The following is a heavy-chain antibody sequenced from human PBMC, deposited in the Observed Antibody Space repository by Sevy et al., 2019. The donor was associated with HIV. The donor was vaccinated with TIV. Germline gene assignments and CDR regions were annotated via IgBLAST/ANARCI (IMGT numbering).Heavy chain of an antibody. D-gene: IGHD1-26*01. CDR1: GGSFSGYY. J-gene: IGHJ2*01. Sequence: SETLSLTCAVYGGSFSGYYWSWIRLPPGKGLEWIGEINHSGSTNYNPSLMSRVTISVDTSKNQFSLKLSSVTAADTAVYYCARARYSGSYFGWYFDLWGRGTLVTVSS. CDR3: ARARYSGSYFGWYFDL. V-gene: IGHV4-34*01. CDR2: INHSGST.